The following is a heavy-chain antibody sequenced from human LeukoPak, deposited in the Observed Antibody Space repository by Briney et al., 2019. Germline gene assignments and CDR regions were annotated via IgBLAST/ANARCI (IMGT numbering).Heavy chain of an antibody. J-gene: IGHJ4*02. CDR1: GFTFSSYG. CDR3: AGGGLLPE. D-gene: IGHD3-16*01. Sequence: PGGSLRLSCAASGFTFSSYGMHWVRQAPGKGLEWVAVISYDGSNKYYADSVKGRFTISRDNSKNTLYLQMNSLRAEDTAVYYCAGGGLLPEWGQGTLVTVSS. CDR2: ISYDGSNK. V-gene: IGHV3-30*03.